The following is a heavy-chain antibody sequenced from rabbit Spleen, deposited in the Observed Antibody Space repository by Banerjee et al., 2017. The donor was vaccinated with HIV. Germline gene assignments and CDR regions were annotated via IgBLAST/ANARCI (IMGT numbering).Heavy chain of an antibody. Sequence: QEQLEESGGDLVKPEGSLTLTCTASGFSFSSNWICWVRQAPGKGLEWIACINSDTGKNVYATWAKGRFTISRTSSTTVTLQMTSLTVADTASYFCARDLPGVIGWNFGFWGPGTLVTVS. V-gene: IGHV1S45*01. CDR3: ARDLPGVIGWNFGF. CDR1: GFSFSSNW. D-gene: IGHD3-1*01. CDR2: INSDTGKN. J-gene: IGHJ4*02.